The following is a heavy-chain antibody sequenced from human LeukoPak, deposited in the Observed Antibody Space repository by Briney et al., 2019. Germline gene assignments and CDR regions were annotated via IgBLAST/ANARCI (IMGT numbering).Heavy chain of an antibody. CDR3: ASRVAMLWFGESDLDY. D-gene: IGHD3-10*01. V-gene: IGHV1-2*02. CDR1: GYTFTGYY. Sequence: GASVKVSCKASGYTFTGYYMHWVRQAPGQGLEWMGWINPNSGGTNCAQKFQGRVTMTRDTSISTAYMELSRLRSDDTAVYYCASRVAMLWFGESDLDYWGQGTLVTVSS. J-gene: IGHJ4*02. CDR2: INPNSGGT.